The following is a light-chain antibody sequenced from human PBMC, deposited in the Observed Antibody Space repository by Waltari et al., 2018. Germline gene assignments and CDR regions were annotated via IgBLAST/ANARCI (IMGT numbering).Light chain of an antibody. Sequence: QSALTQPPSASGSLGQSVTIPCTGTSSDVGASNYVCWYQQNPGKAPKLMIFEVSKRPSGVPDRFSGSRSGNTASLTVSGLQAEDEADYYCSSDAGSNNYVILGGGTKLTVL. V-gene: IGLV2-8*01. CDR2: EVS. CDR1: SSDVGASNY. CDR3: SSDAGSNNYVI. J-gene: IGLJ2*01.